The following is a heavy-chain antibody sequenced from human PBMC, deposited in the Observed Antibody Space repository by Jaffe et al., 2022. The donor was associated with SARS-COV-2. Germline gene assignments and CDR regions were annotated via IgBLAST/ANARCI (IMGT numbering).Heavy chain of an antibody. CDR3: ARDRGGWELPDAFDI. CDR2: ISSSSSYI. V-gene: IGHV3-21*01. J-gene: IGHJ3*02. D-gene: IGHD1-26*01. CDR1: GFTFSSYS. Sequence: EVQLVESGGGLVKPGGSLRLSCAASGFTFSSYSMNWVRQAPGKGLEWVSSISSSSSYIYYADSVKGRFTISRDNAKNSLYLQMNSLRAEDTAVYYCARDRGGWELPDAFDIWGQGTMVTVSS.